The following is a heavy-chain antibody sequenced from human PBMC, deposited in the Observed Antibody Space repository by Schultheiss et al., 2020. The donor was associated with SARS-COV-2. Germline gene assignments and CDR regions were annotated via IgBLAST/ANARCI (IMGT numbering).Heavy chain of an antibody. D-gene: IGHD6-6*01. CDR2: IYYSGST. V-gene: IGHV4-30-4*01. CDR1: GGSVSSGSYY. CDR3: AARGRQLVRFVWLDY. J-gene: IGHJ4*02. Sequence: SETLSLTCTVSGGSVSSGSYYWSWIRQPPGKGLEWIGYIYYSGSTYYNPSLKSRVTISVDTSKNQFSLKLSSVTAADTAVYYCAARGRQLVRFVWLDYWGQGTLVTVSS.